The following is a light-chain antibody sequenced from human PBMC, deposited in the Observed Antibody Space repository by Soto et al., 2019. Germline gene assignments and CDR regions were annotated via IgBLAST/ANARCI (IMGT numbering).Light chain of an antibody. CDR3: QDYGTSAPWT. Sequence: VLTQSPGTLSLSPGERTTLSCRASQNIRGNELAWYQQKPGQPPRLLIYRGSSRAPGIPDRFSGRGSGTEFTHTLSRLEPEDFAVYYCQDYGTSAPWTFGQGTRVEIK. CDR2: RGS. V-gene: IGKV3-20*01. J-gene: IGKJ1*01. CDR1: QNIRGNE.